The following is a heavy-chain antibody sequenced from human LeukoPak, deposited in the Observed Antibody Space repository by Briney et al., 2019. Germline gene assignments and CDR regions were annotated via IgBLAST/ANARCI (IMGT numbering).Heavy chain of an antibody. Sequence: GASVKVSCKASGGTFSSYSISWVRQAPGQGLEWMGGISGYNGNTNYAQKFQGRITMTTETSTSTAYMELRSLRSDDTAVYYCARSDISIVRGAMVWGQGTLVIVSS. CDR2: ISGYNGNT. J-gene: IGHJ4*02. CDR3: ARSDISIVRGAMV. V-gene: IGHV1-18*01. CDR1: GGTFSSYS. D-gene: IGHD3-10*01.